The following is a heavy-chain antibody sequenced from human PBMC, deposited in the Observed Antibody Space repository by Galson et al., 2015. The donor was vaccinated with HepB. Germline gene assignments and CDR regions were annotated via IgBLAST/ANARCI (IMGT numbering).Heavy chain of an antibody. Sequence: SLRLSCAASGFTFSSYRMNWVRQAPGKGLEWVSSISSSSSYIYYADSVKGRFTISRDDAKKSLYLLMNSLRAEDTAVYYCARGMFNYYGSGSYYRPFDYWGQGTLVTVSS. V-gene: IGHV3-21*01. J-gene: IGHJ4*02. CDR2: ISSSSSYI. CDR3: ARGMFNYYGSGSYYRPFDY. CDR1: GFTFSSYR. D-gene: IGHD3-10*01.